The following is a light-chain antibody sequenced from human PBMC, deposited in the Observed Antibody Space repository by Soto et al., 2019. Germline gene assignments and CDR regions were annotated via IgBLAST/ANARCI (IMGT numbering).Light chain of an antibody. J-gene: IGLJ2*01. CDR3: SSYTSSTPVV. CDR2: DVS. V-gene: IGLV2-14*01. Sequence: QSVLTQPASVSGSPGQSITISCTGTSSDVGVYNYVSWYQQHPGKAPKLMIYDVSNRPSGVSNRFSGSKSGNAASLTISGLQAEDEADYYCSSYTSSTPVVFGGGTKLTVL. CDR1: SSDVGVYNY.